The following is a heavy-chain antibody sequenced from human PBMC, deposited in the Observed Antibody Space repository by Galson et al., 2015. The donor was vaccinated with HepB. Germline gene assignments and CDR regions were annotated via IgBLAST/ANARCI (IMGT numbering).Heavy chain of an antibody. CDR2: ISGTGANT. Sequence: SLRLSCAASGFTFRDYALSWVRQAPGKGLEWVSTISGTGANTYYADSVKGRFTISRDNSKNTLSLQVNSLRADDTAIYYCAKDKIAVSGPEYFHHWGQGTLVTVSS. D-gene: IGHD6-19*01. CDR1: GFTFRDYA. V-gene: IGHV3-23*01. CDR3: AKDKIAVSGPEYFHH. J-gene: IGHJ1*01.